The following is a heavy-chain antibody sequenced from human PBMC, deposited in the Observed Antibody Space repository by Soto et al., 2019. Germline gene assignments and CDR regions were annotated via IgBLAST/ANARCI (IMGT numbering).Heavy chain of an antibody. J-gene: IGHJ4*02. Sequence: PSETLSLTCTVSGGSVSSGSYYWSWIRQPPEKGLEWIGYIYYSGSTNYNPSLKSRATISVDHSKNQFSLTLRSVTAADTAVYYCARDYGDYSFFFDYWGQGALVTVSS. CDR2: IYYSGST. CDR1: GGSVSSGSYY. V-gene: IGHV4-61*01. D-gene: IGHD4-17*01. CDR3: ARDYGDYSFFFDY.